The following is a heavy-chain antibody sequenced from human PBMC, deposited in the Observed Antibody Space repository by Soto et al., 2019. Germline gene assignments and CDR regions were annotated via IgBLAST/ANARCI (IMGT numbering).Heavy chain of an antibody. D-gene: IGHD2-21*01. CDR3: ARDRPGRYIPEYYFDY. V-gene: IGHV1-3*01. CDR2: IDAGNDNT. Sequence: GASVKVSCKASGYTFTSYAMHWVRQAPGQRLEWMGWIDAGNDNTKYSQKFQGRVTITRDTSASTAYMELSSLRSEDTAVYYCARDRPGRYIPEYYFDYWGQGTLVTVSS. CDR1: GYTFTSYA. J-gene: IGHJ4*02.